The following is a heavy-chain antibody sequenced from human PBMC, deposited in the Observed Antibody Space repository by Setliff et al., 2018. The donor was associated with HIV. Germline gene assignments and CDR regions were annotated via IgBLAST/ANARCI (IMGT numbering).Heavy chain of an antibody. J-gene: IGHJ3*02. D-gene: IGHD6-25*01. Sequence: PGGSLRLSFAASGFTFSDYSMSWIRQTPGKGLEWLSYIPSSGSSIYYADSVRGRFTISRDNAGNSLYLQMNSLRVDDTAVYYCAREGRRLPFNDAFDIWGHGTMVTVSS. CDR1: GFTFSDYS. CDR3: AREGRRLPFNDAFDI. V-gene: IGHV3-11*04. CDR2: IPSSGSSI.